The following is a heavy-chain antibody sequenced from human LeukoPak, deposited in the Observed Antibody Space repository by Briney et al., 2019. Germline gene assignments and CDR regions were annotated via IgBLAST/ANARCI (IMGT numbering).Heavy chain of an antibody. CDR2: IGTAGDT. Sequence: GGSLRLSCAASGFTFSSYDMHWVRQATGKGLEWVSAIGTAGDTYYPGSVKGRFTISRENAKNSLYLQMNSLRAGDTAVYYCARGYCTNGVCYTGYGMGVWAKGPRSPSP. J-gene: IGHJ6*02. CDR3: ARGYCTNGVCYTGYGMGV. CDR1: GFTFSSYD. D-gene: IGHD2-8*01. V-gene: IGHV3-13*01.